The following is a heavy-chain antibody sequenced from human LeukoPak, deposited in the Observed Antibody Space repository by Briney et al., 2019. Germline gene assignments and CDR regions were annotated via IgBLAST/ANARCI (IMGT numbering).Heavy chain of an antibody. V-gene: IGHV4-59*08. J-gene: IGHJ4*02. CDR1: GGSISSYY. D-gene: IGHD3-10*01. CDR3: ARAIWFGEGHDY. Sequence: SETLSLTCTVSGGSISSYYWSWIRQPPGKGLEWIGYIYYSGCTNYNPSLKSRVTISLDTSKNHFSLKLSSVTAADTAVYYCARAIWFGEGHDYWGQGTLVTVSS. CDR2: IYYSGCT.